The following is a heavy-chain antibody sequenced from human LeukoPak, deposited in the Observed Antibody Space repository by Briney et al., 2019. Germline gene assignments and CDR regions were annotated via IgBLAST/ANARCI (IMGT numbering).Heavy chain of an antibody. V-gene: IGHV4-59*01. J-gene: IGHJ4*02. CDR2: IFYSGTT. CDR1: GDSMSGYY. Sequence: SETLSLTCSVSGDSMSGYYWSWIRQPPGKALEWIGYIFYSGTTKYNPSLKSRVTISVDTSKNQFSLKLSSVTAADTAVYYCARRSSSGWYWAFDCWGQGTLVTVSS. CDR3: ARRSSSGWYWAFDC. D-gene: IGHD6-19*01.